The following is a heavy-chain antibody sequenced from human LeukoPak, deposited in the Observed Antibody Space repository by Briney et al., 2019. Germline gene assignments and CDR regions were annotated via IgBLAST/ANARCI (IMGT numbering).Heavy chain of an antibody. CDR2: IYYSGST. J-gene: IGHJ4*02. Sequence: PSETLSLTCTVSGGSVSSGTYYWSWIRQPPGNGLEWIGYIYYSGSTNYNPSLKSRVTISVDTSKNQFSLKLSSVTAADTAVYYCARDRVRGNSNPFFDYWGQGTLVTVSS. CDR3: ARDRVRGNSNPFFDY. CDR1: GGSVSSGTYY. V-gene: IGHV4-61*01. D-gene: IGHD4-11*01.